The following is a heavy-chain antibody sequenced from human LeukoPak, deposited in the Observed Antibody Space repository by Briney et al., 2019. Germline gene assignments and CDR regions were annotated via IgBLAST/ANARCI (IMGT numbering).Heavy chain of an antibody. CDR1: GFTFSTYE. Sequence: GGSLRLSCAASGFTFSTYEMNWLRQAPGKGLEWVSYISSSGTTTYYADSVKGRFTISRDNAKNALYLQMNSLTGEDTAIYYCARHTATWHFDCWGQGTLVTVSS. CDR3: ARHTATWHFDC. V-gene: IGHV3-48*03. J-gene: IGHJ4*02. CDR2: ISSSGTTT.